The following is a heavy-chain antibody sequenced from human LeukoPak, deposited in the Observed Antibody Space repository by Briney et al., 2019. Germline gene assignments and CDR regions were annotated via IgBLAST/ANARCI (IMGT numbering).Heavy chain of an antibody. CDR1: GGTFSRYA. V-gene: IGHV1-69*04. CDR3: ARVSPYYGSGRDSYYYYGMDV. CDR2: IIPILGIA. D-gene: IGHD3-10*01. Sequence: EPSVKVSCKASGGTFSRYAISWVRQAPGQGLEWMGRIIPILGIANYAQKFQGRVTITADKSTSTAYMELSSLRSEDTAVYYCARVSPYYGSGRDSYYYYGMDVCGQGTTVTVSS. J-gene: IGHJ6*02.